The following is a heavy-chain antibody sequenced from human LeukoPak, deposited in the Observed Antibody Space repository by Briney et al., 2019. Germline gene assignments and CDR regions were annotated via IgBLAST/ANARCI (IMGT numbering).Heavy chain of an antibody. Sequence: SETLSLTCAVYGGSFSGYYWSWIRQPPGKGLEWIGVINHSGSTNYNPSLKSRVTISVDTSKNQFSLKLSSVTAADTAVYYCARGRIAARGYYYYYMDVWGKGTTVTVSS. J-gene: IGHJ6*03. V-gene: IGHV4-34*01. CDR2: INHSGST. CDR1: GGSFSGYY. D-gene: IGHD6-6*01. CDR3: ARGRIAARGYYYYYMDV.